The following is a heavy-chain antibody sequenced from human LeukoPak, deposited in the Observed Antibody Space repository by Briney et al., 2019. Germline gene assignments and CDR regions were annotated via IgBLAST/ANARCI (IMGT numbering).Heavy chain of an antibody. V-gene: IGHV3-7*01. Sequence: GGSLRLSCAASGFTFSSYWMNWVRQAPGKGLEWVANIKQDGSEKFYVDSVKDRFTISRDNAKNSLYLQMNSLRAEDTAVYYCAREGVTDFDYWGQGTLVTVSS. CDR3: AREGVTDFDY. CDR1: GFTFSSYW. CDR2: IKQDGSEK. J-gene: IGHJ4*02. D-gene: IGHD2-21*02.